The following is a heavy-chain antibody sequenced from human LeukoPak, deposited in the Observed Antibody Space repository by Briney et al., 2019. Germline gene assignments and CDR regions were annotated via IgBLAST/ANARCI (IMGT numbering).Heavy chain of an antibody. CDR1: GFTFSSYE. CDR2: ISSSSSYI. J-gene: IGHJ4*02. V-gene: IGHV3-21*01. D-gene: IGHD2-21*01. Sequence: GGSLRLSCAASGFTFSSYEMNWVRQAPGKGLEWVSSISSSSSYIYYADSVKGRFTISRDNAKNSLYLQMNGLRAEDTAVYYCARDFKGDMDFDYWGQGTLVTVSS. CDR3: ARDFKGDMDFDY.